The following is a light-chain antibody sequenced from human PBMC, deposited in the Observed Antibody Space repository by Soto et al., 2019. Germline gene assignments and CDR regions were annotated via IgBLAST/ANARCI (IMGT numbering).Light chain of an antibody. CDR1: QDIYNY. CDR3: QQSYSSPVT. V-gene: IGKV1-39*01. Sequence: DIQMTQSPSSLSASVGDRVTITCQASQDIYNYLNWYQQKPGKAPKFLIYAASSLQSGVPSRFSGSGSGTDFTLTVDSLQPEDFATYYCQQSYSSPVTFGQGTRLEI. J-gene: IGKJ5*01. CDR2: AAS.